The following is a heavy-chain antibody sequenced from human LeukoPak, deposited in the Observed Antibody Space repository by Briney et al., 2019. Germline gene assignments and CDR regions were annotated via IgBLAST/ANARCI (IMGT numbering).Heavy chain of an antibody. Sequence: PGGSLRLSCAASGFTFSSYGMHWVRQAPGKGLEWVAFIRYDGSNKYYADSVKGRFTISRDNSKNTLYLQMNSLRAEDTAVYYCAKPLNWGVNYDFWSGYYTGDYWGQGTLVTVSS. CDR1: GFTFSSYG. V-gene: IGHV3-30*02. D-gene: IGHD3-3*01. CDR3: AKPLNWGVNYDFWSGYYTGDY. CDR2: IRYDGSNK. J-gene: IGHJ4*02.